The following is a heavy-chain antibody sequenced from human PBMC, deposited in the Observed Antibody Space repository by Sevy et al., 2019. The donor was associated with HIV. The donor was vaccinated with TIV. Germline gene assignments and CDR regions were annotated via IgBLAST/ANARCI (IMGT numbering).Heavy chain of an antibody. V-gene: IGHV3-21*01. CDR2: ISGLSNYI. J-gene: IGHJ4*02. CDR3: ARGPPDGSYDYFDY. Sequence: GGSLRLSCAASGFTFSSYNMNWVRQAPGKGLEWVSSISGLSNYIYYADSMKGRFTISRDNAMNSLYLQMNSLRAEDTAVYYCARGPPDGSYDYFDYWGQRTLVTVSS. D-gene: IGHD1-26*01. CDR1: GFTFSSYN.